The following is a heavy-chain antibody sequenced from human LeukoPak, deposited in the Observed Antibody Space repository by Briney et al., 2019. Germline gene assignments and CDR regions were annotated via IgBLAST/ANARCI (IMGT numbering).Heavy chain of an antibody. CDR3: ARVRFVGSGSYYNFVYYGMDV. V-gene: IGHV1-69*04. J-gene: IGHJ6*02. D-gene: IGHD3-10*01. CDR2: IIPILGMA. Sequence: ASVKVSCKASGGTFSSYAISWVRQAPGQGLEWMGRIIPILGMANYAQKFQGRVTITADKSTSTAYMELSSLRSEDTAVYYCARVRFVGSGSYYNFVYYGMDVWGQGTTVTVSS. CDR1: GGTFSSYA.